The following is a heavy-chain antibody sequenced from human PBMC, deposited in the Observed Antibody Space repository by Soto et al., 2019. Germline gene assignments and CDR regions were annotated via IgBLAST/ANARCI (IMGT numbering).Heavy chain of an antibody. J-gene: IGHJ6*02. CDR3: ASTNDCTNGVCYTWNYYYGMDV. CDR2: IIPIFGTA. V-gene: IGHV1-69*13. Sequence: SVKVSCKASGGTFSSYAISWVRQAPGQGLEWMGGIIPIFGTANYAQKFQGRVTITADESTSTAYMELSSLRSEDTAVYYCASTNDCTNGVCYTWNYYYGMDVWGQGTTVTVSS. D-gene: IGHD2-8*01. CDR1: GGTFSSYA.